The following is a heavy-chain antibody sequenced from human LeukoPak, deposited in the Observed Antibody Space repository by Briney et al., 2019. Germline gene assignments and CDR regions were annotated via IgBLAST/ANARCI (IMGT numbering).Heavy chain of an antibody. Sequence: SQTLSLTCTVSGGSMSSGGYYWSWIRQHPGKGLEWIGYIYYSGSTNYNPSLKSRVTISVDTSKNQFSLKLSSVTAADTAVYYCARRSGWNEGNYFDYWGQGTLVTVSS. D-gene: IGHD1-1*01. CDR2: IYYSGST. V-gene: IGHV4-31*03. CDR1: GGSMSSGGYY. J-gene: IGHJ4*02. CDR3: ARRSGWNEGNYFDY.